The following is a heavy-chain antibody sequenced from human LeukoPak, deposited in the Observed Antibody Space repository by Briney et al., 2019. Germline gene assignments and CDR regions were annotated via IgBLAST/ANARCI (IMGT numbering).Heavy chain of an antibody. Sequence: GGSLRLSCAASGFTFSSYAMSWVRQAPGKGLEGVSVISGSGGNTYYADSVKGRFTISRDNSKNTLYLQMNSLRADDTAVYYCAKGGEMATDDIDSTPFFDYWGQGTLVTVSS. CDR3: AKGGEMATDDIDSTPFFDY. CDR2: ISGSGGNT. CDR1: GFTFSSYA. D-gene: IGHD5-24*01. V-gene: IGHV3-23*01. J-gene: IGHJ4*02.